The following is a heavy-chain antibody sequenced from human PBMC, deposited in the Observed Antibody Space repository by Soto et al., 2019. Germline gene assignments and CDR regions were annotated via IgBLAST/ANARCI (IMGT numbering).Heavy chain of an antibody. D-gene: IGHD2-21*02. J-gene: IGHJ6*02. CDR3: AREETAWPLAYGLDV. CDR2: INSDGNIT. V-gene: IGHV3-74*01. CDR1: GFTFSSYW. Sequence: GGSLRLSCAASGFTFSSYWMHWVRQAPGKGLVWVSRINSDGNITSYADSVKGRFTISRDNAKNTLYLQMNSLRAEDTAVYYCAREETAWPLAYGLDVWGQGTTVTVSS.